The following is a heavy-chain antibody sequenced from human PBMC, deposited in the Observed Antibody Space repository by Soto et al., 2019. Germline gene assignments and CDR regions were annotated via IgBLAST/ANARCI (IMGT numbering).Heavy chain of an antibody. D-gene: IGHD2-15*01. V-gene: IGHV5-51*01. J-gene: IGHJ6*02. CDR3: ARQDRGWSGYYYYSGMDV. CDR2: IYPGDSDT. Sequence: PXDSLTISCKGSGYSFTSYWIGLVRQMPGKGLEWMGIIYPGDSDTRYSPSFQGQVTISADKSISTAYLQWSSLKASDTAMYYCARQDRGWSGYYYYSGMDVWGQGTTVTVSS. CDR1: GYSFTSYW.